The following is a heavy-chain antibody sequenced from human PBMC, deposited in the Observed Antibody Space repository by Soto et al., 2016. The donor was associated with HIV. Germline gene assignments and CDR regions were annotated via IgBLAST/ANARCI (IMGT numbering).Heavy chain of an antibody. CDR3: ASGQSLPGSKIDN. Sequence: EVQLVESGGDLVQPGGSLKLSCVVSGFTVNSHYMSWIRQAPGKGLEWVSVIYSGGSTYYSESVKGRFSISRDTSKNTLYLQVSSLRVDDTAVYYCASGQSLPGSKIDNWGQGTVVTVSS. CDR2: IYSGGST. D-gene: IGHD2-15*01. CDR1: GFTVNSHY. V-gene: IGHV3-66*01. J-gene: IGHJ4*02.